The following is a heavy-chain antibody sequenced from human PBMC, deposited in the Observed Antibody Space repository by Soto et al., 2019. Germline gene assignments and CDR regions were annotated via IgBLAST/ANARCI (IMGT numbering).Heavy chain of an antibody. Sequence: LRLSFVVSGFSVSATSIFWVRQATGKGLEWVSLMHRGGSTDNADSVKGRFTTSCDKSKNTLYLHMNGLRVEDTAVYYCARVNTTLVDHFDCWGQGTLVTVSS. V-gene: IGHV3-53*01. D-gene: IGHD1-1*01. CDR1: GFSVSATS. CDR3: ARVNTTLVDHFDC. CDR2: MHRGGST. J-gene: IGHJ4*02.